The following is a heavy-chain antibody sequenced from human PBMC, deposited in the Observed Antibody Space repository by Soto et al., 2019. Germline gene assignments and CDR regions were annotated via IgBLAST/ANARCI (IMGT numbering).Heavy chain of an antibody. CDR3: ARHFGYNYGHVDY. J-gene: IGHJ4*02. CDR2: MYFTGST. CDR1: SGSISSTGYY. D-gene: IGHD5-18*01. Sequence: PSETLSLTCTVSSGSISSTGYYWGWIRQPPGKGLEWIGSMYFTGSTYYNPSLKSRVTISVDASKNQVSLKLSSVTATDTAVYYCARHFGYNYGHVDYWGQGALVT. V-gene: IGHV4-39*01.